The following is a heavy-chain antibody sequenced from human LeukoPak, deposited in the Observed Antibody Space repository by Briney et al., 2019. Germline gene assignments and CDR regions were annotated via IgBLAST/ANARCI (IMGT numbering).Heavy chain of an antibody. J-gene: IGHJ5*02. Sequence: TTSETLSLTCAVYGGSFSGYYWSWIRQPPGKGLEWIGEINHSGSTNYNPSLKSRVTISVDTSKNQFSLKLSSVTAADTAVYYCARHLNRITMIVVVTRHWFDPWGQGTLVTVSS. CDR1: GGSFSGYY. V-gene: IGHV4-34*01. CDR2: INHSGST. D-gene: IGHD3-22*01. CDR3: ARHLNRITMIVVVTRHWFDP.